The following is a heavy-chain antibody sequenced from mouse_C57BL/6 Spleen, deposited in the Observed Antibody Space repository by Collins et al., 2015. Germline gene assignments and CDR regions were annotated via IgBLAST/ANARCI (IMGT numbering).Heavy chain of an antibody. J-gene: IGHJ4*01. D-gene: IGHD1-1*01. CDR2: INPDSRTI. Sequence: EVKLLQSGGGLVQPGGSLKLSCTASGIDFSRYWMSWVRRVPGKGLEWIGEINPDSRTINSAPSLKDKFIISRDNARNTLYLQMSKMRSEDTALYYCARLGYYGWMDYWGQGTSVTVPS. CDR1: GIDFSRYW. CDR3: ARLGYYGWMDY. V-gene: IGHV4-1*01.